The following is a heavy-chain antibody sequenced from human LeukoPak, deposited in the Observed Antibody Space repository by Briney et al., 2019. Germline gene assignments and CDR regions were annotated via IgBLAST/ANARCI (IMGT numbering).Heavy chain of an antibody. CDR2: INPNSGGT. CDR3: ARDRSGGSCQIDY. CDR1: GYIFTNYY. V-gene: IGHV1-2*02. D-gene: IGHD2-15*01. J-gene: IGHJ4*02. Sequence: GASVKVSCKASGYIFTNYYMHWVRQAPGQGLDWMGWINPNSGGTNYAQKFQGRVTMTWDTSISTAYMDLSRLRSDDTAVYYCARDRSGGSCQIDYWGQGTLVTVST.